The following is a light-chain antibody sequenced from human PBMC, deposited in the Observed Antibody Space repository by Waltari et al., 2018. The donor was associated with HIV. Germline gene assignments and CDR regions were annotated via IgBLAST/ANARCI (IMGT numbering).Light chain of an antibody. CDR1: QIVNSN. Sequence: EILMTQSPATLSVSQGERATLPSRTSQIVNSNLAWYQQKPGQTPRLLIYGTSTGATDIPARFSGSGSGTEFTLTISSLQSEDFAVYYCHHYNNWRETFGQGTKVEIK. CDR2: GTS. CDR3: HHYNNWRET. V-gene: IGKV3-15*01. J-gene: IGKJ1*01.